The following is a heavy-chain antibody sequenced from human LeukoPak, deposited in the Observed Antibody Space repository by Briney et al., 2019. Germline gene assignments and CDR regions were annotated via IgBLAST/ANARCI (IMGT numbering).Heavy chain of an antibody. J-gene: IGHJ4*02. D-gene: IGHD6-19*01. CDR1: GGSISSSSYY. V-gene: IGHV4-39*07. CDR3: ARGVSLGSGGWYEVDY. Sequence: SETLSLTCIVSGGSISSSSYYWGWIRQPPGKGLEWIGNIYYSGSTYYNPSLKSRVTISVDTSKNQFSLKLSSVTAADTAVYYCARGVSLGSGGWYEVDYWGQGTLVTVSS. CDR2: IYYSGST.